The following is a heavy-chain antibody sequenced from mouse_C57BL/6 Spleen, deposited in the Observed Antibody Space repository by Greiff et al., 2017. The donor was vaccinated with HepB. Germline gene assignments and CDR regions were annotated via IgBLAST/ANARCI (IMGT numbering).Heavy chain of an antibody. J-gene: IGHJ4*01. CDR1: GFTFSSYA. V-gene: IGHV5-4*01. CDR2: ISDGGSYT. Sequence: EVQLVESGGDLVKPGGSLKLSCAASGFTFSSYAMSWVRQTPEKRLEWVATISDGGSYTYYPDNVKGRVTISRDNAKNTLYMQMSHLKSEDTAMYYCARGDDYGLYDMDYWGQGTSVTVSS. D-gene: IGHD2-4*01. CDR3: ARGDDYGLYDMDY.